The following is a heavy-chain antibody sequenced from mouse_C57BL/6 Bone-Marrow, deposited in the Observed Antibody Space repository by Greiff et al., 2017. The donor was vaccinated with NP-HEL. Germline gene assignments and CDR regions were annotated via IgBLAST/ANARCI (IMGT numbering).Heavy chain of an antibody. CDR3: AITAF. V-gene: IGHV2-2*01. CDR2: IWSGGST. CDR1: GFSFTSYG. Sequence: QVQLKESGPGLVQPSQCLSITCTVSGFSFTSYGVHWVRQSPGKGLEWLGVIWSGGSTDYKAAFISRLSISKDNSKSQVFFKMNSLQADDTAIYYCAITAFWGTGTTVTVSS. J-gene: IGHJ1*03.